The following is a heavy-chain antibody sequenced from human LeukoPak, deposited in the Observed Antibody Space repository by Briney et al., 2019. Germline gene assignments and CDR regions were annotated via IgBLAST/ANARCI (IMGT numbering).Heavy chain of an antibody. CDR2: IYHSGST. CDR1: GGSISSGGYS. D-gene: IGHD6-19*01. Sequence: SQTLSLTCAVSGGSISSGGYSWSWIRQPPGKGLEWIGYIYHSGSTYYNPSLKSRVTISVDRSKNQFYLKLTSVTAADTAVYYCARQTGTVASIGYWGQGALVTVSS. J-gene: IGHJ4*02. CDR3: ARQTGTVASIGY. V-gene: IGHV4-30-2*02.